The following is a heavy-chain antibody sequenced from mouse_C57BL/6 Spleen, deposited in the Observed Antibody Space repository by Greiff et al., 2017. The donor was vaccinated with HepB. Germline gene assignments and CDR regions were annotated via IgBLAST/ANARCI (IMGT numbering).Heavy chain of an antibody. J-gene: IGHJ2*01. CDR2: MNPSTGGT. Sequence: EVKLMESGPELVKPGASVKISCKASGYSFTGYYMNWVKQSPEKSLEWIGEMNPSTGGTTYNQKFKAKAKLTVDKSSSTAYMQLKSLTSEDSAGYYCARGGRNYFDYWGQGTTLTVSS. CDR1: GYSFTGYY. CDR3: ARGGRNYFDY. V-gene: IGHV1-42*01.